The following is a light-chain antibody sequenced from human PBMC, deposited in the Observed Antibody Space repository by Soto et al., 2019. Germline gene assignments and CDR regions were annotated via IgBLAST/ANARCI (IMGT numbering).Light chain of an antibody. J-gene: IGKJ2*01. V-gene: IGKV3-15*01. Sequence: EIVLTQSPAILSVSPGERATLSCRASQSISRSLAWYQQKPGQAPRLLLSDASTRATGIPARFSGSGSGTEFTLTISSLQSEDFALYYCHQYNSWPPGTFGQGTKVEIK. CDR2: DAS. CDR3: HQYNSWPPGT. CDR1: QSISRS.